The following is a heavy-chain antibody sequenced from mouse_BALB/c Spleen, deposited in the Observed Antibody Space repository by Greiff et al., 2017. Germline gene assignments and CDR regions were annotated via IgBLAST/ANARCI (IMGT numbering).Heavy chain of an antibody. D-gene: IGHD2-1*01. V-gene: IGHV3-6*02. Sequence: EVKLMESGPGLVKPSQSLSLTCSVTGYSITSGYYWNWIRQFPGNKLEWMGYISYDGSNNYNPSLKNRISITRDTSKNQFFLKLNSVTTEDTATYYCANIYYGNHGGVFDYWGQGTTLTVSS. J-gene: IGHJ2*01. CDR2: ISYDGSN. CDR1: GYSITSGYY. CDR3: ANIYYGNHGGVFDY.